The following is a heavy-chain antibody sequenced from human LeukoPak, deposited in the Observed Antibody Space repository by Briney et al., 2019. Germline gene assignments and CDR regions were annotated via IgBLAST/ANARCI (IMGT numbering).Heavy chain of an antibody. CDR3: ARDSRRILPSD. Sequence: GGFLRLSCAASGFTVSSNYMSWVRQAPGKGLEWVSVIYSGGSTYYADSVKGRFTISRDNSKNTLYLQMNSLRAKDTAVYYCARDSRRILPSDWGQGTLVTVSS. CDR2: IYSGGST. J-gene: IGHJ4*02. D-gene: IGHD2-15*01. V-gene: IGHV3-66*01. CDR1: GFTVSSNY.